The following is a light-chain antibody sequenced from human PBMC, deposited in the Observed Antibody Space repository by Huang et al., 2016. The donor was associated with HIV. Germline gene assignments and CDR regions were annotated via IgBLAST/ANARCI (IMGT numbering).Light chain of an antibody. CDR2: GAS. CDR1: QSVNSN. J-gene: IGKJ2*01. Sequence: EIEMTQSPATLSLSPGERATLSCRASQSVNSNLAWYQQKPGQAPRRLICGASTRADGIPAMFSGSGSGTEFTLTISSLQSEDFAVYYCQHYNNWPYTFGQGAKVEI. CDR3: QHYNNWPYT. V-gene: IGKV3-15*01.